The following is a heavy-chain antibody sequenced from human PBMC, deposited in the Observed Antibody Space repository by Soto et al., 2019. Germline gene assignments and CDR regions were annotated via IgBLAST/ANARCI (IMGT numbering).Heavy chain of an antibody. CDR2: INSDGSST. Sequence: GGSLRLSCAASGFTFSSYWMHWVRQAPGKGLVWVSRINSDGSSTSYADSVKGRFTISRDNAKNTLYLQMNSLRAEDTAVYYCARWPELFGTPPKPDDYWGQGTLVTVSS. V-gene: IGHV3-74*01. J-gene: IGHJ4*02. CDR3: ARWPELFGTPPKPDDY. D-gene: IGHD1-7*01. CDR1: GFTFSSYW.